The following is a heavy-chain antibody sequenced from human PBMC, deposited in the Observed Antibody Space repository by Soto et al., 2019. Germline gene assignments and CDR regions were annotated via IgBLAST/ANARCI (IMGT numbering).Heavy chain of an antibody. CDR1: GFTFSSYD. J-gene: IGHJ4*02. CDR2: IGTAGDT. D-gene: IGHD6-13*01. Sequence: GSLRLSCAASGFTFSSYDMHWVRQATGKGLEWVSAIGTAGDTYYPGSVKGRFTISRENAKNSLYLQMNSLRAEDTAVYYCARVHGSSFEYYFDYWGQGTLVTVSS. V-gene: IGHV3-13*01. CDR3: ARVHGSSFEYYFDY.